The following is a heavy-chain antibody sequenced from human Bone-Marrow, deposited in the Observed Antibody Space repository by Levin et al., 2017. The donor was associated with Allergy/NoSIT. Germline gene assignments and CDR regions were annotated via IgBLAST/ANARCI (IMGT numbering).Heavy chain of an antibody. D-gene: IGHD1-7*01. CDR1: GFSLTTSGVG. CDR2: IYWDDDK. CDR3: VHPTRGTKAGYFDF. J-gene: IGHJ4*02. V-gene: IGHV2-5*02. Sequence: SGPTLVKPTQTLTLTCTLSGFSLTTSGVGVGWIRQPPGNALEWLALIYWDDDKRYSPSLKSRLTITKDTSKNQVVLSMTNMDPVDTATYYCVHPTRGTKAGYFDFWGQGTLVTVSS.